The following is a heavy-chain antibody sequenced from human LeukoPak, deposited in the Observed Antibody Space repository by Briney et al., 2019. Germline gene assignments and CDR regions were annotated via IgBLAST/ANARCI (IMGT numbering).Heavy chain of an antibody. Sequence: ASVKVSCKASGYTFTGYYMHWVRQATGQGLEWMGWMNPNSGNTGYAQKFQGRVTMTRNTSISTAYMELSSLRSEDTAVYYCARGVVAAKDGYYYYGMDVWGQGTTVTVSS. J-gene: IGHJ6*02. CDR1: GYTFTGYY. V-gene: IGHV1-8*02. D-gene: IGHD2-15*01. CDR3: ARGVVAAKDGYYYYGMDV. CDR2: MNPNSGNT.